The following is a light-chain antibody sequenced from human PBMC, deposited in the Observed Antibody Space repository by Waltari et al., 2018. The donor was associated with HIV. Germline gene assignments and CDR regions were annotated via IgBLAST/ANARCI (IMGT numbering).Light chain of an antibody. J-gene: IGLJ3*02. CDR3: SSYTASSTWV. CDR2: EVT. CDR1: SSDIGAYNR. Sequence: QSALTQPPSVSGSLGQSVTISCTGTSSDIGAYNRVSWYQQSPGTAPKLRIYEVTHRTSGVAVVFAGSKSGNPAALTISGLQADDEEDYYCSSYTASSTWVFGGGTKLAVL. V-gene: IGLV2-18*02.